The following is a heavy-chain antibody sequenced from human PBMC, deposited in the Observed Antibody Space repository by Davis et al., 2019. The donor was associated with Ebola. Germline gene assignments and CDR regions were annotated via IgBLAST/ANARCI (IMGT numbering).Heavy chain of an antibody. CDR3: ALEITMVRALGY. Sequence: GASLKISCAASGFTFSNYAMNWVRQAPGKGLEWVAFISYDGGINKYYADPVKGRFTISRDNAKNSLYLQMNSLRAEDTAVYYCALEITMVRALGYWGQGTLVTVSS. CDR2: ISYDGGINK. V-gene: IGHV3-30*04. CDR1: GFTFSNYA. D-gene: IGHD3-10*01. J-gene: IGHJ4*02.